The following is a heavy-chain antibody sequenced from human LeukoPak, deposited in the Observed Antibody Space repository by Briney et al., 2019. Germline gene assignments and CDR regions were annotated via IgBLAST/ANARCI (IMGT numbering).Heavy chain of an antibody. CDR3: ARDYSGSYGWFYYFDY. J-gene: IGHJ4*02. CDR1: GFTVSSNY. CDR2: IYSGGST. D-gene: IGHD1-26*01. V-gene: IGHV3-66*01. Sequence: GGSLRLSCAASGFTVSSNYMSWVRQAPGKGLEWVSVIYSGGSTYYADSVKGRFTISRDNAKNSLYLQMNSLRAEDTAVYYCARDYSGSYGWFYYFDYWGQGTLVTVSS.